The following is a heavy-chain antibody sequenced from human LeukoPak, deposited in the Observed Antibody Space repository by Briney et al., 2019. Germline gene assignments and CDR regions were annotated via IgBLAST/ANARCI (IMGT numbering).Heavy chain of an antibody. V-gene: IGHV3-53*01. CDR2: IYSGGST. CDR1: GFTVSSNY. Sequence: GGPLRLSCAASGFTVSSNYMTWVRQAPGKGLEWVSVIYSGGSTYYADSVKGRFTISRDNSKNTLYLQMNSLKAEDTAVYYCASTYDSRGYYYGGYFDYWGQGTLVTVSS. CDR3: ASTYDSRGYYYGGYFDY. D-gene: IGHD3-22*01. J-gene: IGHJ4*02.